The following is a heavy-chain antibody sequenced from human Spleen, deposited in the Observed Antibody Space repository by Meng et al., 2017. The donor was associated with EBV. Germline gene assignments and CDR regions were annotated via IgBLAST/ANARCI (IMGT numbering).Heavy chain of an antibody. CDR2: INQSGST. V-gene: IGHV4-34*01. Sequence: VHLRQWGADRWKRSETLSVTCAVYGGSFSGYYWSWIRQPPGKGLEWIGEINQSGSTNYNPSLKSRVTFSVDTSKNQFSLRLSSVTAADTAVYYCARVDLPTIFAVAQDYWGQGTLVTVSS. CDR1: GGSFSGYY. D-gene: IGHD3-3*01. J-gene: IGHJ4*02. CDR3: ARVDLPTIFAVAQDY.